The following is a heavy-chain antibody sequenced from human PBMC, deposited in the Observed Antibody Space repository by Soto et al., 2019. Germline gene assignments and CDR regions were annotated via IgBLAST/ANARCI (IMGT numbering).Heavy chain of an antibody. V-gene: IGHV4-39*01. CDR2: IYYSGST. J-gene: IGHJ6*02. CDR1: GGSITRKNYY. Sequence: QLQLQESGPGLVKPSETLSLTCIVSGGSITRKNYYWGWVRQPPGKGLEWIGSIYYSGSTYYNPSLKSRVTISVDTSKKQFSLKLSSVTAADTAVYYCACYILTTLGGMDVWGQGTTVTVSS. CDR3: ACYILTTLGGMDV. D-gene: IGHD5-12*01.